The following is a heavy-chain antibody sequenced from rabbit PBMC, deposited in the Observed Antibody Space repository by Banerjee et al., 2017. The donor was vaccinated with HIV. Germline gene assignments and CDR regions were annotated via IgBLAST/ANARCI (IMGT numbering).Heavy chain of an antibody. CDR3: ARGGSYTDYGDFNL. Sequence: QSLEESGGDLVKPGASLTLTCKASGLDFSSYYMSWVRQAPGKGLEWIGYIDPVFGSAYCASWVNGRFTISKTSSTTVTLQLTSLTAADTATYFCARGGSYTDYGDFNLWGQGTLVTVS. J-gene: IGHJ4*01. CDR1: GLDFSSYY. D-gene: IGHD3-1*01. V-gene: IGHV1S40*01. CDR2: IDPVFGSA.